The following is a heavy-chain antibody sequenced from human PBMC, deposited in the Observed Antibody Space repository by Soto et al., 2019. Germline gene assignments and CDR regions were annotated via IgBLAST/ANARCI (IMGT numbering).Heavy chain of an antibody. CDR3: AREGYCSGGSCYTNYYYYGMDV. J-gene: IGHJ6*02. V-gene: IGHV4-31*03. Sequence: SSETLSLTCTVSGGSISSGGYYWSWIRQHPGKGLEWIGYIYYSGSTYYNPSLKSRVTISVDTSKNQFSLKLSSVTAADTAVYYCAREGYCSGGSCYTNYYYYGMDVWGQGTTVTVSS. CDR1: GGSISSGGYY. CDR2: IYYSGST. D-gene: IGHD2-15*01.